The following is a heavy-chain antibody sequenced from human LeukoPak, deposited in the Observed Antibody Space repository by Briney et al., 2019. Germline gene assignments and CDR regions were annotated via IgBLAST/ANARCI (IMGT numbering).Heavy chain of an antibody. D-gene: IGHD6-19*01. Sequence: GGSLRLSCAASGFTFSSYGMHWVRQAPGKGLEWVAFIRFDGSNKYYADSVKGRFTLSRDNSKNTLYLQMNSLRAEDTAVYYCAKDGSLYSSGWYSDYWGQGTLVTVSS. CDR2: IRFDGSNK. CDR1: GFTFSSYG. V-gene: IGHV3-30*02. CDR3: AKDGSLYSSGWYSDY. J-gene: IGHJ4*02.